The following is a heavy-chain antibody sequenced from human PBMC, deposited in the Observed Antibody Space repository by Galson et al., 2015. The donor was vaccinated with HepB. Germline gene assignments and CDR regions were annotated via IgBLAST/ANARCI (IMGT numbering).Heavy chain of an antibody. CDR3: AQDKRSISARHVSYYYYGMDV. CDR1: GLIFSEYS. Sequence: SLRLSCAASGLIFSEYSMHWVRQAPGKGLEWVAVVSYDGSNKNYADSVKGRFTIFRDNSKSTLFLQMKSLRGEDTAVYYCAQDKRSISARHVSYYYYGMDVWGQGTTVTVSS. CDR2: VSYDGSNK. V-gene: IGHV3-30*18. J-gene: IGHJ6*02. D-gene: IGHD6-6*01.